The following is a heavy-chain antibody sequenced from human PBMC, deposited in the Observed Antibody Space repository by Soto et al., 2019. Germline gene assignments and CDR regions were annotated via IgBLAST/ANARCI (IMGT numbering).Heavy chain of an antibody. J-gene: IGHJ4*02. V-gene: IGHV1-8*01. D-gene: IGHD3-10*01. CDR1: GYTFTSYD. Sequence: QVQLVQSGAEVRTPGASVKVSCKASGYTFTSYDISWVRQATGQGPEWMGWMNPDSGNIGYVQKFQGRVTMTRNTAISTAYMELSSLRSEDTAVYYCARSVGGSNVNFDYWGQGTLVTVSS. CDR3: ARSVGGSNVNFDY. CDR2: MNPDSGNI.